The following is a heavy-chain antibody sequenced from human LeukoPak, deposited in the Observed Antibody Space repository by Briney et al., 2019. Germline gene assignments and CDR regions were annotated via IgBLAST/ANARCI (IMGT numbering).Heavy chain of an antibody. CDR1: GGPLTNGDYY. V-gene: IGHV4-30-4*01. CDR2: IYHSGST. J-gene: IGHJ4*02. Sequence: SQTLSLTCTVSGGPLTNGDYYWSWIRQPPGKGLEWIGYIYHSGSTSFNPSLGSRLTISVDTSRNQFSLRLTSVTAADTALYYCAGTATYTVASIDWGQGTLVTVSS. CDR3: AGTATYTVASID. D-gene: IGHD5-12*01.